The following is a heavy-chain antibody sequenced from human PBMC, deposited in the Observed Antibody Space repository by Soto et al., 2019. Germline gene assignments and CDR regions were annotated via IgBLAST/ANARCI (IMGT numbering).Heavy chain of an antibody. CDR2: IYYSGST. V-gene: IGHV4-39*01. CDR3: ARHPRKVLLGISAFDI. Sequence: QLQLQESGPGLVKPSETLSLTCTVSGGSISSSSYYWGWIRQPPGKGLEWIGSIYYSGSTYYNPSLKSRVTISVDTSKNQFSLKLSSVTAADTAVYYCARHPRKVLLGISAFDIWGQGTMVTVSS. J-gene: IGHJ3*02. CDR1: GGSISSSSYY. D-gene: IGHD7-27*01.